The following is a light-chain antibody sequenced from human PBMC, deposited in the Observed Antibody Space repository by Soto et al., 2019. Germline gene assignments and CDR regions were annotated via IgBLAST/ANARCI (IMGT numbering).Light chain of an antibody. CDR1: QSVSSY. V-gene: IGKV3-20*01. CDR2: GAS. J-gene: IGKJ1*01. Sequence: EIVLTQSPGTLSLSPGERATLSCRASQSVSSYLAWYQQKPGQAPRLLIYGASTRATGIPDWFSGSGSRTDFTLTISRVETEDFAVFYCQQYGSSLPWTFGQGIKVEIK. CDR3: QQYGSSLPWT.